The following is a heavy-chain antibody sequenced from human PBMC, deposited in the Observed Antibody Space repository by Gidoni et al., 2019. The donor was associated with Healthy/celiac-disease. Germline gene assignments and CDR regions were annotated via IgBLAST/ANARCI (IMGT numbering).Heavy chain of an antibody. Sequence: QVQLVESGGGWVKPGGSLRLSCAASGFTSSDNYMSWIRQAPGQGLEWVSYISSSGSTIYYEDSVKGRFTISRDNAKNSLYLQMSSLRAEDTAVYYCARSLAVLIYYYGMDVWGQGTTVTVSS. D-gene: IGHD2-8*01. V-gene: IGHV3-11*01. CDR1: GFTSSDNY. CDR3: ARSLAVLIYYYGMDV. CDR2: ISSSGSTI. J-gene: IGHJ6*02.